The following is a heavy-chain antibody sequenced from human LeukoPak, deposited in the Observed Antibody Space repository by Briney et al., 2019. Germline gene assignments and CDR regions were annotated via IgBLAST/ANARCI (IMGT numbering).Heavy chain of an antibody. J-gene: IGHJ4*02. CDR2: INPNSGGT. CDR1: GYTFTGYF. D-gene: IGHD6-25*01. Sequence: ASVKVSCKASGYTFTGYFMHWVRQAPGQGLEWMGWINPNSGGTSYLQNFQGRVTMTRDTSTSTAYMDLSRLRSDDTAVYYCARGRPGDYFDYWGQGILVTVSS. CDR3: ARGRPGDYFDY. V-gene: IGHV1-2*02.